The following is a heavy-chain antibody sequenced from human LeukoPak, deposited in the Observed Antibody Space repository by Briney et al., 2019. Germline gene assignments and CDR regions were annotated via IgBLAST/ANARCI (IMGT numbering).Heavy chain of an antibody. Sequence: ASVKVSCKASGYTFTSYGISWVRQAPGQGLEWMGWISAYNGNTNYAQKLQGRVTMTTDTSTSTAYMELRSLRSDDTAVYYCARDWSSDFWSGYYPNYYYYYMDVWGKGTTVTVSS. V-gene: IGHV1-18*01. CDR2: ISAYNGNT. CDR3: ARDWSSDFWSGYYPNYYYYYMDV. D-gene: IGHD3-3*01. J-gene: IGHJ6*03. CDR1: GYTFTSYG.